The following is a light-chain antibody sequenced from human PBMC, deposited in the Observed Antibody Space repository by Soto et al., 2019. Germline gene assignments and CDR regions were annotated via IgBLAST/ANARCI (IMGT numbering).Light chain of an antibody. V-gene: IGKV3-11*01. CDR3: QQRSNWLFT. CDR1: QSGSSH. CDR2: DAS. J-gene: IGKJ3*01. Sequence: EIGLQQSPATPPLPPGERTTLSCRATQSGSSHLAWYHHKPGQAPRLLIYDASNRATGIPARFSGSGSGTDFSVTISSLGPEEFAVYYCQQRSNWLFTFGPGTKVYSK.